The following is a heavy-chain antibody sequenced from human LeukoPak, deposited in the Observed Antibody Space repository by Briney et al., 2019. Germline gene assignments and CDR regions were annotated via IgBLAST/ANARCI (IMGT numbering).Heavy chain of an antibody. CDR3: ARDSNYYGSGSYYSESDYYFDY. Sequence: PGGSLRLSCAASGLTFSIYWMSWVRPAPGKGLGWVANIKQDGRAKYYVGSVKGRLTISRDNAKNSLYLQMNSLRAEDTAVYYCARDSNYYGSGSYYSESDYYFDYWGQGTLVTVSS. J-gene: IGHJ4*02. CDR1: GLTFSIYW. D-gene: IGHD3-10*01. V-gene: IGHV3-7*01. CDR2: IKQDGRAK.